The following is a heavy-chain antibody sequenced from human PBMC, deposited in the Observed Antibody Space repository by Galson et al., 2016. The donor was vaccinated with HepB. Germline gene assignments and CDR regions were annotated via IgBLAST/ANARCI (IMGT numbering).Heavy chain of an antibody. V-gene: IGHV1-8*01. Sequence: SVKVSCKASGYTFTSYDINWVRQATGQGLEWMGWMNPNSGNTGYAQKFQGRVTMTRNTSRSIAYLELSSLTSEDTAVYYCATTPRGYGILTFDYWGQGSLVTVSS. CDR1: GYTFTSYD. CDR3: ATTPRGYGILTFDY. CDR2: MNPNSGNT. D-gene: IGHD3-9*01. J-gene: IGHJ4*02.